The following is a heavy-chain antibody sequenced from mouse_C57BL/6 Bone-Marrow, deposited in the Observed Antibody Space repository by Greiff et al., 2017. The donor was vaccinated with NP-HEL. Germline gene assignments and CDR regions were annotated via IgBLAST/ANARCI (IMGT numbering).Heavy chain of an antibody. CDR2: IYPRSGNT. CDR3: ARDPFYGSSPFAY. J-gene: IGHJ3*01. CDR1: GYTFTSYG. V-gene: IGHV1-81*01. D-gene: IGHD1-1*01. Sequence: VQLKESGAELARPGASVKLSCKASGYTFTSYGISWVKQRTGQGLEWIGEIYPRSGNTYYNEKFKGKATLTADKSSSTAYMELRSLTSEDSAVYFCARDPFYGSSPFAYWGQGTLVTVSA.